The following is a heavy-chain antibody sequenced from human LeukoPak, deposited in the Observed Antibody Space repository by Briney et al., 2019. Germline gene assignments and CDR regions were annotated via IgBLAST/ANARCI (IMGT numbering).Heavy chain of an antibody. CDR2: IYPGDSDT. CDR1: GYSFTTHW. Sequence: GESLKISCQGSGYSFTTHWIGWVRQLPGKGLEWMGIIYPGDSDTRYSPSFQGQVTISADKPISTAYLQWSSLKASDTAMYYCATRGYSYGSAFDIWGQGTMVTVSS. J-gene: IGHJ3*02. V-gene: IGHV5-51*01. D-gene: IGHD5-18*01. CDR3: ATRGYSYGSAFDI.